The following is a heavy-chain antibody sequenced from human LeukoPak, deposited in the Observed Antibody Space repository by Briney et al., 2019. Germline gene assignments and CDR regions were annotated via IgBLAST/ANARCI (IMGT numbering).Heavy chain of an antibody. J-gene: IGHJ3*01. CDR2: ISSSGSTI. CDR3: ARDGLPYGMIIVVNAFDV. Sequence: GGSLRLSCAASGFTFSSYEMNWVRQAPGKGLEWVSYISSSGSTIYYADSVKGRFTISRDNAKNSLYLQMNSLRAEDTALYYCARDGLPYGMIIVVNAFDVWGQGTMVTVSS. CDR1: GFTFSSYE. D-gene: IGHD3-22*01. V-gene: IGHV3-48*03.